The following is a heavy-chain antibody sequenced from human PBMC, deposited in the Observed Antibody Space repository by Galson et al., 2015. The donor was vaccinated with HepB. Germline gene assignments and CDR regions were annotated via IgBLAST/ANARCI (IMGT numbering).Heavy chain of an antibody. D-gene: IGHD3-16*01. Sequence: SLRLSCAVSGFKFSDQYMDWVRQAPGKGLEWVGRTRNKANSYTTEYAPSVKGRFTISSDDSKSTLYLQMNSLKTEDTAMYYCARAGEGDYLDYWGQGTLLTVSS. CDR1: GFKFSDQY. V-gene: IGHV3-72*01. CDR3: ARAGEGDYLDY. J-gene: IGHJ4*02. CDR2: TRNKANSYTT.